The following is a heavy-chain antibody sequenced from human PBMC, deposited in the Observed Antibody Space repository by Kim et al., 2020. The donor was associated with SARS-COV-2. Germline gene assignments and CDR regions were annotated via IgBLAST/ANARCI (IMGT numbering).Heavy chain of an antibody. CDR1: GFTFSSYA. J-gene: IGHJ4*02. CDR3: ARSQKYCSGGSCYFLY. CDR2: ISSNGGST. V-gene: IGHV3-64*01. D-gene: IGHD2-15*01. Sequence: GGSLRLSCAASGFTFSSYAMHWVRQAPGKGLEYVSAISSNGGSTYYANSVKGRFTISRDNSKNTLYLQMGSLRAEDMAVYYCARSQKYCSGGSCYFLYWGQGTLVTVSS.